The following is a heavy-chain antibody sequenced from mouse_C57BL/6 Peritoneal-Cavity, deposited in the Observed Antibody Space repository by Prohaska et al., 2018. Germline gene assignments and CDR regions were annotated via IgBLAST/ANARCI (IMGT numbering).Heavy chain of an antibody. J-gene: IGHJ1*03. V-gene: IGHV11-2*01. CDR1: GFTFSGFW. CDR3: MRYGNYWYFDV. D-gene: IGHD2-1*01. CDR2: IKSDGSAI. Sequence: EVQLLETGGGLVQPGGSRGLSCEGSGFTFSGFWMSWVRQTPGKTLAWIGDIKSDGSAINYAPAIKDRFTIFRDNDKSTLYLQMSNVRSEDTATYFCMRYGNYWYFDVWGTGTTVTVSS.